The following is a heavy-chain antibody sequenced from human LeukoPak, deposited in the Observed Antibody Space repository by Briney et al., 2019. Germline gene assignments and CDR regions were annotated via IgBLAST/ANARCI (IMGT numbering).Heavy chain of an antibody. J-gene: IGHJ4*02. CDR2: IYHSGST. CDR1: GYSISSGYY. V-gene: IGHV4-38-2*02. Sequence: PSETLSLTCTVSGYSISSGYYWGWIRQPPGKGLEWIGSIYHSGSTYYNPSLKSRVTISVDTSKNQFSLKLSSVTAADTAVYYCSRDPRHNDYWGQGTLVTVSS. CDR3: SRDPRHNDY.